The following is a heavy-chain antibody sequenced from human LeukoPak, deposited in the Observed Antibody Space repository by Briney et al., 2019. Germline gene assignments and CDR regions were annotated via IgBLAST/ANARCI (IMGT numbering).Heavy chain of an antibody. D-gene: IGHD2/OR15-2a*01. V-gene: IGHV3-33*01. CDR2: IWHDGNNK. J-gene: IGHJ4*02. Sequence: PGGPLRLSCAASGFTFNGYAMHWVRQAPGKGLEWVAVIWHDGNNKYYADSVKGRFTISRDNSKNTVYLQMNSLRAEDTAVYYCARDWMGSTRLAGDYWGQGTLVTVSS. CDR1: GFTFNGYA. CDR3: ARDWMGSTRLAGDY.